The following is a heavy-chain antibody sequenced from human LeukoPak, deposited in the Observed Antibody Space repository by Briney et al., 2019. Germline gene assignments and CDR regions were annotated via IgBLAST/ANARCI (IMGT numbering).Heavy chain of an antibody. CDR1: GYSFSSYW. CDR2: IDPSDSYT. CDR3: ARHTNDYGGYGDY. J-gene: IGHJ4*02. V-gene: IGHV5-10-1*01. Sequence: LGESLKISCQGSGYSFSSYWINSVRQLPGKGLEWMGRIDPSDSYTNYNPSFQGHVTISADKSISTAYLQWSSLMASDTAMYYCARHTNDYGGYGDYWGQGTLVTVSS. D-gene: IGHD4-23*01.